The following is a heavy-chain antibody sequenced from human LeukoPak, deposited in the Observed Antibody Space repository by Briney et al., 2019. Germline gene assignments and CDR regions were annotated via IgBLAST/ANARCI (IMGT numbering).Heavy chain of an antibody. CDR3: ARGLGLDDY. Sequence: SETLSLTCSVSGGSISSSNYYWSWIRQPAGKGLEWIGRIYTSESTNYNPSLKSRVTISVDTSRNQFSLKLSSVTAADTAVYYCARGLGLDDYWGQGTLVTVSS. V-gene: IGHV4-61*02. CDR1: GGSISSSNYY. CDR2: IYTSEST. D-gene: IGHD6-6*01. J-gene: IGHJ4*02.